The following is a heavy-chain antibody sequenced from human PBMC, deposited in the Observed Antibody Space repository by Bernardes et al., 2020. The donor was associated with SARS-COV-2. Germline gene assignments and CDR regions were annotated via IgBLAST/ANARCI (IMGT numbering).Heavy chain of an antibody. J-gene: IGHJ4*02. Sequence: GESLKISCKTSGYNFGGYWIGWVRQMPGKGLEWMGIIYPSDSDTRYSPSFQGQVTISADKSINTAYLQWSSLKASDTAMYYCARHVPLGLLVVDYWGQGTLVTVSS. CDR3: ARHVPLGLLVVDY. CDR2: IYPSDSDT. CDR1: GYNFGGYW. V-gene: IGHV5-51*01. D-gene: IGHD2-15*01.